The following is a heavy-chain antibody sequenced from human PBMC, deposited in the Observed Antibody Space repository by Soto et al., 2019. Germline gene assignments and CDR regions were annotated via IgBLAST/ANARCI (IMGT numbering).Heavy chain of an antibody. Sequence: QVKLVQSGTEVKKPGASIKVSCKASGYSFATSGMSWVRQAPGQGLEWMGWISVYNGNTNYDQNLQDRGNMNTETSTNPGYLGVRNLRSDDTAVYYCARAGQYYDASGYANWGQGTLVTVSS. D-gene: IGHD3-22*01. CDR3: ARAGQYYDASGYAN. CDR2: ISVYNGNT. J-gene: IGHJ4*02. V-gene: IGHV1-18*01. CDR1: GYSFATSG.